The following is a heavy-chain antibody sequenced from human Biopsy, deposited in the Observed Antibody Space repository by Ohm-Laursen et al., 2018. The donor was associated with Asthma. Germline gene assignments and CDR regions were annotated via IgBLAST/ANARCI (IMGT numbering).Heavy chain of an antibody. D-gene: IGHD3-3*01. J-gene: IGHJ5*02. CDR1: GFSLRNARMG. CDR3: ARVVNYDFRSGYWFDP. V-gene: IGHV2-26*01. Sequence: TQTLTLTCTVSGFSLRNARMGVTWIRQPPGKALEWLAHIFSHDEKSYSTSPKSRITISKDTAKSQVVLTMSNMDPVDTATYYCARVVNYDFRSGYWFDPWGQGTLVTVSS. CDR2: IFSHDEK.